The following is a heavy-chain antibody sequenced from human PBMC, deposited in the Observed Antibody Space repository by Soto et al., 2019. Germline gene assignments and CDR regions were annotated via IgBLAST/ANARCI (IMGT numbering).Heavy chain of an antibody. CDR3: ARDPVGPARFDP. CDR1: GYTFINYG. D-gene: IGHD1-26*01. Sequence: QVQLVQSGAEVKKPGASVKVSCKASGYTFINYGISWVRQAPGQGLEWMGWINTYNGNTNYAKKFQGRVTMTTNTSTSTAYMELRSLRSDDTAVYHCARDPVGPARFDPWGKGTLATFSS. CDR2: INTYNGNT. J-gene: IGHJ5*02. V-gene: IGHV1-18*01.